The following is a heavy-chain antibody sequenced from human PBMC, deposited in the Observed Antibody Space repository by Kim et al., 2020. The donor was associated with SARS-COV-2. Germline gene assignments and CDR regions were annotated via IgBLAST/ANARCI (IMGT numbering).Heavy chain of an antibody. J-gene: IGHJ2*01. V-gene: IGHV3-43*02. CDR3: AKGLAYDSSGYQWYFDL. CDR2: ISGDGGST. CDR1: GFTFDDYA. D-gene: IGHD3-22*01. Sequence: GGSLRLSCAASGFTFDDYAMHWVRQAPGKGLEWVSLISGDGGSTYYADSVKGRFTISRDNSKNSLYLQMNSLRTEDTALYYCAKGLAYDSSGYQWYFDLWGRGTLVTVSS.